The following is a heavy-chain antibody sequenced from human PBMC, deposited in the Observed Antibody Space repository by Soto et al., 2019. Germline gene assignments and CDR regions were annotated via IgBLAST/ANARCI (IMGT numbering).Heavy chain of an antibody. CDR1: GGSISSSSYY. D-gene: IGHD6-19*01. CDR3: ARHGRYSSGDEPNFYY. J-gene: IGHJ4*02. V-gene: IGHV4-39*01. CDR2: IYYSGTT. Sequence: SETLSLTCTVSGGSISSSSYYWGWIRQPPGKGLEWIGSIYYSGTTYYNPSLMSRVTISVDTSKNQFSLKLTSVTATDTAVYYCARHGRYSSGDEPNFYYWGQGTLVTVSS.